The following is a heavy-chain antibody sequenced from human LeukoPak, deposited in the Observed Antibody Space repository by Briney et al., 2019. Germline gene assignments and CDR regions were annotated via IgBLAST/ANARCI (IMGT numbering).Heavy chain of an antibody. V-gene: IGHV4-31*03. Sequence: SQTLSLTCTLSGVSINSGGYYWSWVRQHPGKGLEWIGHVSYSGSTYYNPSLNSRVTISVGTSKTQFSLKLSSVTAADAAVYYCARVRGYSYGEFDYWGLGSLVTVSS. CDR1: GVSINSGGYY. D-gene: IGHD5-18*01. CDR2: VSYSGST. J-gene: IGHJ4*02. CDR3: ARVRGYSYGEFDY.